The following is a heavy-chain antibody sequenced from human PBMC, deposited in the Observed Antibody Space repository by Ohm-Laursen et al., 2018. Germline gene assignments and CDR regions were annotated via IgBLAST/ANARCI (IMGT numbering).Heavy chain of an antibody. CDR3: ARDASVYGDSDY. D-gene: IGHD4-17*01. CDR2: IIPIFGTA. J-gene: IGHJ4*02. Sequence: SVKVSCKASGGTFGSYAISWVRQAPGQGLEWMGGIIPIFGTANYAQKFQGRVTITADESTSTAYMELSSLRSEDTAVYYCARDASVYGDSDYWGQGTLVTVSS. V-gene: IGHV1-69*13. CDR1: GGTFGSYA.